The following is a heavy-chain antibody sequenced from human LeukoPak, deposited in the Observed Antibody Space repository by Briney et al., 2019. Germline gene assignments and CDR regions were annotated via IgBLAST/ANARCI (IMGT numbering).Heavy chain of an antibody. Sequence: PSETLSLTCTVSGGSINSYYWSWIRQPAGKGLEWIGRIYSSGSTNYNPSLKSRVSMSVDTSKNQFSLKLTSVTAADTAVYYCARGRSEAVLALDYWGQGTLVTVSS. CDR1: GGSINSYY. D-gene: IGHD2/OR15-2a*01. CDR3: ARGRSEAVLALDY. V-gene: IGHV4-4*07. CDR2: IYSSGST. J-gene: IGHJ4*02.